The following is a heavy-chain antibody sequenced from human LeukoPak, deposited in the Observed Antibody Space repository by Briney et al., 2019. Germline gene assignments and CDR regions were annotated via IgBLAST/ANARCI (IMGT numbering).Heavy chain of an antibody. V-gene: IGHV4-34*01. CDR1: GGSFSGYY. Sequence: SETLSLTCAVYGGSFSGYYWSWLRQPPGKGLEWSGEINHSGSTNYNPPLKSRVTISVDTSKKQFSLKLSYVTAADTAVYYCARLWPTRRRITMVRGVSRWFDPWGQGTLVTVSS. D-gene: IGHD3-10*01. CDR3: ARLWPTRRRITMVRGVSRWFDP. CDR2: INHSGST. J-gene: IGHJ5*02.